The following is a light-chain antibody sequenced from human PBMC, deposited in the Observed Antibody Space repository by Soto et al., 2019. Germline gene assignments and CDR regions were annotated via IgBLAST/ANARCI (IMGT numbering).Light chain of an antibody. CDR1: SGHSNYA. Sequence: QPVLTQSPSASASLGASVKLTCTLSSGHSNYAIAWHQQQPEKGPRYLMKVNSDGSHNKGDGIPDRFSGSRSGAERYLTISSLQSEDEADYYCQTWGTGIQVFGTGTKVTVL. V-gene: IGLV4-69*01. CDR2: VNSDGSH. CDR3: QTWGTGIQV. J-gene: IGLJ1*01.